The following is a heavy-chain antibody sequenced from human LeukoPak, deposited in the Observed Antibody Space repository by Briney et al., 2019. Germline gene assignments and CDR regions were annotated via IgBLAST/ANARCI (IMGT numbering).Heavy chain of an antibody. V-gene: IGHV4-39*01. CDR2: IYYSGST. J-gene: IGHJ4*02. CDR1: GGSISSSSYY. CDR3: ARGPYDSIDY. Sequence: SETLSLTCTVSGGSISSSSYYWGWIRQPPGKGLEWIGSIYYSGSTYYNPSLKSRVTISADTSKNQFSLKLSSVTAADTAVYYCARGPYDSIDYWGQGTLVTVSS. D-gene: IGHD3-22*01.